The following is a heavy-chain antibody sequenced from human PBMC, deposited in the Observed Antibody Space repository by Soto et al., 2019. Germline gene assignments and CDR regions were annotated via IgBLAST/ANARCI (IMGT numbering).Heavy chain of an antibody. J-gene: IGHJ4*02. CDR1: GYIFIDYW. V-gene: IGHV5-51*01. Sequence: GESLKISCKASGYIFIDYWIGWVRQMPGKGLEWMGIVYPRDSDTRYSPSFQGQVAISADRSTGTAFLQWRSLKASDTALYYCARPPLPGYSIHFNSWGQGTLVTVSS. CDR3: ARPPLPGYSIHFNS. CDR2: VYPRDSDT. D-gene: IGHD2-15*01.